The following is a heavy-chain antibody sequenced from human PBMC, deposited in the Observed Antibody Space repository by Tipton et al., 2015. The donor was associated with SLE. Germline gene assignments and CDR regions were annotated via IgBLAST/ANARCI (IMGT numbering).Heavy chain of an antibody. V-gene: IGHV4-34*01. D-gene: IGHD2-8*01. Sequence: LRLSCAVYGGSFSDYSWSWIRQPPGKGLEWIGEINHSGSTNYNPSLKSRVTISIDTSKNQFSLRLSSVTAAGTAVYYCARDCTTGVCYTTSFDYWGQGTLVTVSP. CDR2: INHSGST. J-gene: IGHJ4*02. CDR1: GGSFSDYS. CDR3: ARDCTTGVCYTTSFDY.